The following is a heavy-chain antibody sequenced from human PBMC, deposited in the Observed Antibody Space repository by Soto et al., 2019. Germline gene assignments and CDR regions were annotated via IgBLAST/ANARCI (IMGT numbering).Heavy chain of an antibody. V-gene: IGHV1-46*01. CDR3: ARSSGGNVGIIIEGTNWFAT. Sequence: GASVKASCKAPRDTFTSYYINSVRQAPGQGLAWMGVINAHGGSTAYAQKFKGRVTLTRDTSASTVYMEVSSLTSEDTAMYYCARSSGGNVGIIIEGTNWFATWGQGTLVTVSS. D-gene: IGHD1-26*01. CDR2: INAHGGST. CDR1: RDTFTSYY. J-gene: IGHJ5*02.